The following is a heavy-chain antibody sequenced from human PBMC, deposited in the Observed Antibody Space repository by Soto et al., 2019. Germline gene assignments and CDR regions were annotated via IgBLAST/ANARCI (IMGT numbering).Heavy chain of an antibody. CDR2: IYPGDSDT. V-gene: IGHV5-51*01. CDR3: ARHAYYYDSSGYYPSYYFDY. D-gene: IGHD3-22*01. CDR1: GYSFTSYW. J-gene: IGHJ4*02. Sequence: GESLKISCKGSGYSFTSYWIGWVRQMPGKGLEWMGIIYPGDSDTRYSPSFQGQVTISADKSISTAYLQWSSLKASDTAMYYCARHAYYYDSSGYYPSYYFDYWGQGTLVTVSS.